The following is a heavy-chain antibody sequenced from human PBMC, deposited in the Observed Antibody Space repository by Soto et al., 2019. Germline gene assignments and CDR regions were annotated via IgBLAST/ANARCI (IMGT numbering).Heavy chain of an antibody. J-gene: IGHJ6*02. CDR1: GDSVSSNSAA. V-gene: IGHV6-1*01. Sequence: SQTLSLTCAISGDSVSSNSAAWNWIRQPPSRGLEWLGRTYYRSKWYNDYAVSVKSRITINPDTSKNQFSLQLNSVTPEDTAVYYCATGKRPYYGMDVWGQGTTVTSP. CDR2: TYYRSKWYN. D-gene: IGHD1-1*01. CDR3: ATGKRPYYGMDV.